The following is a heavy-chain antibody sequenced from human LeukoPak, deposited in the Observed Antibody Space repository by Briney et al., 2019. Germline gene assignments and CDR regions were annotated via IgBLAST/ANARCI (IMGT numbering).Heavy chain of an antibody. V-gene: IGHV3-23*01. D-gene: IGHD1-26*01. CDR3: AKMWEPPLDAFDI. CDR1: GFAFSSYA. J-gene: IGHJ3*02. CDR2: MSDRGDYI. Sequence: GGSLRLSCAASGFAFSSYAMSWVRQAPGKGLEWVSAMSDRGDYIYYADSVKGRFTLSRDNSKNTLYLQMNSLRAEDTAIYYCAKMWEPPLDAFDIWGQGTMVTVSS.